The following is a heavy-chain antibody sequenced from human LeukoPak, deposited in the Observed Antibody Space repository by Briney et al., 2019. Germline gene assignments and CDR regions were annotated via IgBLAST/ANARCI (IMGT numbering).Heavy chain of an antibody. V-gene: IGHV4-39*01. CDR3: GIAPDY. Sequence: SETLSLTCTFPGGSITRSNYYWGWIRQPPGKALEWIGSMYNTGGSYYNPSLKSRVTISVDTSKNQFSLKVNSVTAPDTAVYYCGIAPDYWGQGTLVTVSS. CDR1: GGSITRSNYY. J-gene: IGHJ4*02. CDR2: MYNTGGS. D-gene: IGHD2-21*01.